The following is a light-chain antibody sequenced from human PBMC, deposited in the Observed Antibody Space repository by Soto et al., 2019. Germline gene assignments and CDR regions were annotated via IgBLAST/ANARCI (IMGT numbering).Light chain of an antibody. CDR1: QSVSSN. J-gene: IGKJ1*01. V-gene: IGKV3D-15*01. Sequence: EIVMTQSPATLSVSPGERATLSCRASQSVSSNLAWYQQKPGQAPRLLIYGASSRATGVPDSFSGSGSGTEFTLTISSLQPDDFATYYCQQYNSFTWTFGQGTKVDIK. CDR3: QQYNSFTWT. CDR2: GAS.